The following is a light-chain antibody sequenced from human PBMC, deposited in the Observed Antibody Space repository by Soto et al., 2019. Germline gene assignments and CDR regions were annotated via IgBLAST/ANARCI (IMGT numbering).Light chain of an antibody. CDR2: ANG. CDR3: QSYDRSLSGYV. V-gene: IGLV1-40*01. Sequence: QSVVTQPPSVSGAPGQRVTISCTGSSSNIGAGYDVHWYQQLPETAPKLLIYANGNRPSGVPDRFSGSKSGTSASLAITGLQAEDEADYYCQSYDRSLSGYVLGTGTKVT. J-gene: IGLJ1*01. CDR1: SSNIGAGYD.